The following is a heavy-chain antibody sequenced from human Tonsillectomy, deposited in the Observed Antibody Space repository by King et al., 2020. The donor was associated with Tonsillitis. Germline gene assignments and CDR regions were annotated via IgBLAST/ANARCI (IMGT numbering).Heavy chain of an antibody. D-gene: IGHD3-10*01. Sequence: LQLQESGPGLVKPSETLSLTCTVSGGSISSSSYYWGWIRQPPGRGLEWIGSIYYTGRTYYNPSLKSRVTISVVTPKNQFSLRLRSVTAADTAIYYCSRHNSPGGATAALGVTAPFDLWGRGTLVTVSS. CDR2: IYYTGRT. V-gene: IGHV4-39*01. CDR3: SRHNSPGGATAALGVTAPFDL. CDR1: GGSISSSSYY. J-gene: IGHJ2*01.